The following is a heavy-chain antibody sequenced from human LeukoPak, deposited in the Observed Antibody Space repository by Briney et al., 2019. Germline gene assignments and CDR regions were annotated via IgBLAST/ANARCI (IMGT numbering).Heavy chain of an antibody. V-gene: IGHV5-10-1*01. J-gene: IGHJ5*01. Sequence: GESLKISCKGSGYIFSNYWITWVRQMPGKGLEWMGRIDPSDSYLNYSPSFEGHVTISVDTSISTVYLQRTSLQASDTAMYYCARHSNHFGSGSYYRYWFDSWGQGTLVTVSS. CDR3: ARHSNHFGSGSYYRYWFDS. CDR1: GYIFSNYW. CDR2: IDPSDSYL. D-gene: IGHD3-10*01.